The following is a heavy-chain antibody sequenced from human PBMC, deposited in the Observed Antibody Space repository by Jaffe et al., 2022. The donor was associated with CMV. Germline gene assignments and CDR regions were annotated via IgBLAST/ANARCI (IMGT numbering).Heavy chain of an antibody. CDR2: IYFGDSDT. V-gene: IGHV5-51*01. D-gene: IGHD5-12*01. CDR1: GDTFSTYW. Sequence: LVQSGKELKKPGESLTISCQVSGDTFSTYWFGWVRQMPEKGLEWMGIIYFGDSDTRYNPSFQGQVTISADKSLGVVYLQWASLKASDTATYYCARRARYSGAEREFGNYYYVDIWGSGTTVTVSS. J-gene: IGHJ6*03. CDR3: ARRARYSGAEREFGNYYYVDI.